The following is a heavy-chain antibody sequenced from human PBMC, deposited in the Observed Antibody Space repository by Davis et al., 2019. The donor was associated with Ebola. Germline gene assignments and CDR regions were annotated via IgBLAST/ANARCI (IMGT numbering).Heavy chain of an antibody. CDR3: SRHYPYGGIYFHSFYI. D-gene: IGHD1-26*01. CDR1: GYSFPSYC. V-gene: IGHV5-51*01. Sequence: ESLKTPCQGSGYSFPSYCIGWVRQLPGKGLEWMGIIYVIDSVTPYSPSFQGQVTISADKSISTAYLQWSSLKASDTAMYYCSRHYPYGGIYFHSFYIWGPGTMVTVSS. CDR2: IYVIDSVT. J-gene: IGHJ3*02.